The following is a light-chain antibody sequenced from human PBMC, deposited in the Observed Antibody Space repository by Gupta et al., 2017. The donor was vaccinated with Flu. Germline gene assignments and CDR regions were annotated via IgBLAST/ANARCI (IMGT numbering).Light chain of an antibody. Sequence: PSPLSASVGERVTITCRASQIISPWLAWYQQKPGQAPNLLIYEASTLASGVPTRFSGSGSGTDFTLTISSLQPDDFAIYYCQQYKTFPFTFGRGTKVEI. CDR3: QQYKTFPFT. CDR2: EAS. V-gene: IGKV1-5*01. J-gene: IGKJ4*01. CDR1: QIISPW.